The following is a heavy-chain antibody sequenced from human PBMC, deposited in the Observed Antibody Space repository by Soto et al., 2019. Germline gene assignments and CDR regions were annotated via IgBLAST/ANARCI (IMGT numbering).Heavy chain of an antibody. CDR2: INPNSGGT. V-gene: IGHV1-2*02. J-gene: IGHJ4*02. CDR3: ARRKERSGPHYFDY. Sequence: ASVKVSCKASGGTFSSYAISWVRQAPGQGLEWMGWINPNSGGTNYAQKFQGRVTMTRDTSISTAYMELSRLRSDDTAVYYCARRKERSGPHYFDYWGQGSQVTVPQ. CDR1: GGTFSSYA. D-gene: IGHD6-25*01.